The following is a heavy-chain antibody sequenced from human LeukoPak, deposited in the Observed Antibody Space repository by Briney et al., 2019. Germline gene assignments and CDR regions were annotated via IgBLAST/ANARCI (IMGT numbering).Heavy chain of an antibody. CDR3: AKSLDLAVAGIDY. D-gene: IGHD6-19*01. J-gene: IGHJ4*02. Sequence: GGSLRLSCAASGFTFDDYAMHWVRQAPGKGLEWVSGISWNSGSIGYADSVKGRFTISRDNAKNSLYLQMNSLRAEDTAVYYCAKSLDLAVAGIDYWGQGTLVTVSS. CDR2: ISWNSGSI. CDR1: GFTFDDYA. V-gene: IGHV3-9*01.